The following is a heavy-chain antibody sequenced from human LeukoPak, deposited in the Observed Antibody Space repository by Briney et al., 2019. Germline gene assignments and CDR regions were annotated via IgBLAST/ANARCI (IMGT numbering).Heavy chain of an antibody. CDR3: ARVGGDYDAFDI. J-gene: IGHJ3*02. Sequence: GGSLRLSCAASGFTFISYSMSWARQAPGKGLEWVSSISSSSSYIYYADSVKGRFTISRDNAKNSLYLQMNNLRAEDTAVYYCARVGGDYDAFDIWGQGTMVTVSS. CDR1: GFTFISYS. D-gene: IGHD4-17*01. CDR2: ISSSSSYI. V-gene: IGHV3-21*01.